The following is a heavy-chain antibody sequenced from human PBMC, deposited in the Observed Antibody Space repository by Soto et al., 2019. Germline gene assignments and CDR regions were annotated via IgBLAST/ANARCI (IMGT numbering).Heavy chain of an antibody. J-gene: IGHJ4*02. CDR3: ARSFYYDSSGYPPLDY. V-gene: IGHV4-31*03. CDR2: IYYSGRT. D-gene: IGHD3-22*01. CDR1: GGSISSGGYY. Sequence: PSETLSLTCTVSGGSISSGGYYWSWIRHHPGKGLEWIGYIYYSGRTYYNPSLKSRVTISLDTSKNHFSLKLSSVAAADTAVYYCARSFYYDSSGYPPLDYWGPEIMVTFSS.